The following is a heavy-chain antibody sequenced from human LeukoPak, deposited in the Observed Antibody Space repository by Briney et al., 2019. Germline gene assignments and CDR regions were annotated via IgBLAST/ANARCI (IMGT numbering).Heavy chain of an antibody. CDR3: AKTYSGNLADAFDI. CDR1: GFTFNNYA. CDR2: ISYGGSNK. J-gene: IGHJ3*02. V-gene: IGHV3-30-3*01. D-gene: IGHD1-26*01. Sequence: HPGGSLRLSCAASGFTFNNYAMHWVRQAPGKGLEWVAVISYGGSNKYYADSVKGRFTISRDNSKNTLYLQMNSLRAEDTAVYYCAKTYSGNLADAFDIWGQGTMVTVSS.